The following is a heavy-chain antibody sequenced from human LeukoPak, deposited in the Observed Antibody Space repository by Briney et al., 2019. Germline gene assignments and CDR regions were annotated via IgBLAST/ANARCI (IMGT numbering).Heavy chain of an antibody. V-gene: IGHV4-34*08. D-gene: IGHD4-17*01. Sequence: PGGSLRLSCAASGFTVSSNYMSWIRQPPGKGLEWIGEINHSGSTNYNPSLKSRVTISVDTSKNQFSLKLSSVTAADTAVYYCAQTYGDSFAFDIWGQGTMVTVSS. J-gene: IGHJ3*02. CDR1: GFTVSSNY. CDR3: AQTYGDSFAFDI. CDR2: INHSGST.